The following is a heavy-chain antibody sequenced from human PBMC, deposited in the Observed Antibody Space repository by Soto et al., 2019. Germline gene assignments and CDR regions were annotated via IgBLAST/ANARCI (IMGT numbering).Heavy chain of an antibody. V-gene: IGHV1-69*04. CDR3: ARDRDYYDSSGYIVYYFDY. J-gene: IGHJ4*02. CDR1: GGTFSSYA. D-gene: IGHD3-22*01. Sequence: SSVKVSCKASGGTFSSYAISWVRQAPGQGLEWMGRIIPILGIANYAQKFQGRVTITADKSTSTAYMELSSLRSEDTAVYYCARDRDYYDSSGYIVYYFDYWGQGTLVTVSS. CDR2: IIPILGIA.